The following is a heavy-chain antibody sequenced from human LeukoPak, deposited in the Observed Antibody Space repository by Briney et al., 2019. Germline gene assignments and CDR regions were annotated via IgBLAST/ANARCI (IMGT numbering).Heavy chain of an antibody. CDR2: IYSGGST. CDR3: ATEVPAAPNWFDP. V-gene: IGHV3-53*01. CDR1: GFTVSSNY. Sequence: GGSLRLSCAASGFTVSSNYMSWVRQAPGKGLEWVSVIYSGGSTYYADSVKGRFTISRDNSKNTLYLQMNSLRAEDTAVYYCATEVPAAPNWFDPWGQGTLVTVSS. J-gene: IGHJ5*02. D-gene: IGHD2-2*01.